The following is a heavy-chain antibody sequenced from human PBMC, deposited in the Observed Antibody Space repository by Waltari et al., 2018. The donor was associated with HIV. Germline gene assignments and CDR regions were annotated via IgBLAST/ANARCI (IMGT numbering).Heavy chain of an antibody. D-gene: IGHD1-26*01. CDR2: INSDGSST. CDR3: ARAGRDGKLPPDY. CDR1: GFTFSRHW. Sequence: EVQLVESGGGSVQPGGSLRLSCAAAGFTFSRHWMHCVRPAPGKGLVWVSRINSDGSSTSYADSVKGRFTISRDNAKNTVYLQMNSLRAEDTAVYYCARAGRDGKLPPDYWGQGTLVTVSS. V-gene: IGHV3-74*01. J-gene: IGHJ4*02.